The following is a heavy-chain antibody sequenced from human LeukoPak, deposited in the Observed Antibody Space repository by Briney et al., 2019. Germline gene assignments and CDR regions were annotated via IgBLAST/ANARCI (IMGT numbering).Heavy chain of an antibody. CDR2: ISAYNANT. D-gene: IGHD4-23*01. J-gene: IGHJ2*01. V-gene: IGHV1-18*01. CDR3: ARAQYGGKSGSWHSDL. CDR1: GYTFTTYS. Sequence: ASVKVSCKASGYTFTTYSISWLRQAPGEGLEWMGWISAYNANTNYAQKFHGRVTMTTDTSTTTAYMELRSLRSDDTAVYFCARAQYGGKSGSWHSDLWGRGTLVTVSS.